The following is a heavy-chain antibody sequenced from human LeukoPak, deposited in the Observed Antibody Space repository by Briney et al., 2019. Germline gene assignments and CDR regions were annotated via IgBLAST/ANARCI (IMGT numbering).Heavy chain of an antibody. Sequence: PGGSLRLSCAASGFTFSSYWMSWVRQAPGKGLEWVANIKQDGSEKYYVDSVKGRFTISRDNAKNSLYLQMNSLRAEDTAVYYCARDLADPYSLPGDMDVWGKGTTVTVSS. CDR1: GFTFSSYW. CDR3: ARDLADPYSLPGDMDV. J-gene: IGHJ6*03. D-gene: IGHD4-11*01. V-gene: IGHV3-7*01. CDR2: IKQDGSEK.